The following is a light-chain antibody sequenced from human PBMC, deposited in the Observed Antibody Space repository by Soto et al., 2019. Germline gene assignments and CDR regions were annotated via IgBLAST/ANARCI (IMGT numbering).Light chain of an antibody. V-gene: IGKV1-39*01. CDR2: AAS. CDR3: KQAYSSRT. CDR1: QTIGTN. J-gene: IGKJ1*01. Sequence: DIQMTQSPSSLSASVGDRVIITCRASQTIGTNLNWYQQKAGKVPRLLIYAASRLQSWVPSRFTGSGSGTDFTLTINSLQPEDFATYHCKQAYSSRTFGQGTKVDFK.